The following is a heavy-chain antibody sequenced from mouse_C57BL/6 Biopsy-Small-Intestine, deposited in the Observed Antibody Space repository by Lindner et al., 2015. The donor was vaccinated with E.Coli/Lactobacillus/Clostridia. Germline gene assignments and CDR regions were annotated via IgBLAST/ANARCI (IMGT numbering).Heavy chain of an antibody. CDR2: INTKTGAT. CDR1: GYIFTDYF. J-gene: IGHJ2*03. Sequence: SVKVSCKASGYIFTDYFVHYVRQAPGQGLEWLGRINTKTGATNFAQRFQGRVTMTRETSVTTAYMELSSLRLDDTAVYYCATERNYGSASYYIDALDMWGQGTRLTVSS. V-gene: IGHV1S15*01. CDR3: ATERNYGSASYYIDALDM. D-gene: IGHD2-2*01.